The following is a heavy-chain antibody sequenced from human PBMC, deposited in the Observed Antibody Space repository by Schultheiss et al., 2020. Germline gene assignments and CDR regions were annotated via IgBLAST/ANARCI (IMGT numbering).Heavy chain of an antibody. J-gene: IGHJ4*02. Sequence: GGSLRLSCAASGFTFSDYYMSWIRQAPGKGLEWVSYISSSGSTIYYADSVKGRFTISRDNAKNSLYLQMNSLRAEDTAVYYCAKDIDILTGYMAITFDYWGQGTLVTVSS. CDR3: AKDIDILTGYMAITFDY. V-gene: IGHV3-11*01. CDR2: ISSSGSTI. CDR1: GFTFSDYY. D-gene: IGHD3-9*01.